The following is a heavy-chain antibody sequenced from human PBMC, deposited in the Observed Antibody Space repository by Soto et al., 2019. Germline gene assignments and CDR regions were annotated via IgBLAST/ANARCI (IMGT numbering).Heavy chain of an antibody. CDR3: AREQVILGTYGMDV. CDR2: IIPILAIA. J-gene: IGHJ6*02. CDR1: GGTFSTYT. D-gene: IGHD2-15*01. Sequence: QVQLVQSGSEVKKPGSSVKVSCKASGGTFSTYTITWVRQAPGQGLEWMGRIIPILAIADYAQKFQGRVTINADKSTSTAYMELSSLRSEDTAVYYCAREQVILGTYGMDVWGQGTTVTVSS. V-gene: IGHV1-69*08.